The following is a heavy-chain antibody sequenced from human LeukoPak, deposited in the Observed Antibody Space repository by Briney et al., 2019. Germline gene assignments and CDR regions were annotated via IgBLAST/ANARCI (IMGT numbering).Heavy chain of an antibody. Sequence: GGSLRLSCAASGFTFSRYAMSWVRQAPTKGLEWVAAISESGGFTRHADSVNGRFTISRDNSKNTLYLQMSSLRAEDTAVYSCARESSGVQYFFDYWGQGTLVTVSS. J-gene: IGHJ4*02. CDR3: ARESSGVQYFFDY. V-gene: IGHV3-23*01. CDR2: ISESGGFT. CDR1: GFTFSRYA. D-gene: IGHD3-10*01.